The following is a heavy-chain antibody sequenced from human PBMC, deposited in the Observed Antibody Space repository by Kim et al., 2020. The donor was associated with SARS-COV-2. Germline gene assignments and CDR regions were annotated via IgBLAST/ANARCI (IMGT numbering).Heavy chain of an antibody. J-gene: IGHJ4*02. CDR2: SYYSEST. V-gene: IGHV4-59*13. CDR1: GGSISSYY. D-gene: IGHD6-13*01. CDR3: ARMAAAGTQKRQFDY. Sequence: SETLSLTCTVSGGSISSYYWSWIRQPQGKGLEWIGYSYYSESTNYNPSPNRRVTITVDTYKTQFSLRLSSVTAADTAVYYCARMAAAGTQKRQFDYWGQGTLVTVSS.